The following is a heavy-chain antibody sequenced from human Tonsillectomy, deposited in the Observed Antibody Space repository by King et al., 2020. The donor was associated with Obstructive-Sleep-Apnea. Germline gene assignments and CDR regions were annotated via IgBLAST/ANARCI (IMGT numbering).Heavy chain of an antibody. CDR1: GFSLSTSGMC. J-gene: IGHJ6*02. CDR2: IDWDDDK. CDR3: ARIYVSRVMDV. Sequence: VTLKESGPALVKPPQTLTLTCTFSGFSLSTSGMCVTWIRQPPGKALEWLARIDWDDDKYYSTSLKTRLTISKDTSKNQVVLTMTNMDPVDTATYYCARIYVSRVMDVWGQGTTVTVSS. V-gene: IGHV2-70*15. D-gene: IGHD3-16*01.